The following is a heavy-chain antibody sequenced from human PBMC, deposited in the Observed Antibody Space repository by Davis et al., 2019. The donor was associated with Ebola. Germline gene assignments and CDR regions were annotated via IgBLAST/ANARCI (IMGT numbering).Heavy chain of an antibody. V-gene: IGHV3-21*04. D-gene: IGHD5-24*01. CDR1: GFTFSTYS. J-gene: IGHJ4*02. CDR2: ISSDSDYI. CDR3: TRGGMATPFDY. Sequence: PGGSLRLSCAASGFTFSTYSMSWVRQAPGKGLEWVSSISSDSDYIYYADSAKGRFSISRDNSKNTLYLQMNSLRDEDTAVYYCTRGGMATPFDYWGQGTVVTVSS.